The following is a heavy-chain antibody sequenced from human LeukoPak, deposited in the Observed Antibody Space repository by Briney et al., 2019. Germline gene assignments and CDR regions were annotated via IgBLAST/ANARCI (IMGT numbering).Heavy chain of an antibody. J-gene: IGHJ6*03. CDR3: SRLTHSYYSDTSGYYPYYYMDV. CDR1: AGSISSSDYY. V-gene: IGHV4-39*02. D-gene: IGHD3-22*01. Sequence: SETLSLTCTVSAGSISSSDYYWGWIRQSPGKELEWIGRISYSGNTYYNPSLKSRVTISVDTSKNHFSLRLSSVTAADTAVYFCSRLTHSYYSDTSGYYPYYYMDVWGEGTTVTVSS. CDR2: ISYSGNT.